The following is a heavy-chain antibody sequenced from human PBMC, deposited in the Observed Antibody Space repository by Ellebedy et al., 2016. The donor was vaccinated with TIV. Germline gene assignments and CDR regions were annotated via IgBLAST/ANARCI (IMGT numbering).Heavy chain of an antibody. CDR1: GGTFSSYA. CDR3: ARASYDSSGYYDYYYGMDV. CDR2: IIPIFGTA. Sequence: AASVKVSCKASGGTFSSYAISWVRQAPGQGLEWMGGIIPIFGTANYAQKFQGRVTITADESTSTAYMELSSLRSEDTAVYYCARASYDSSGYYDYYYGMDVWGQGTTVTVSS. V-gene: IGHV1-69*13. D-gene: IGHD3-22*01. J-gene: IGHJ6*02.